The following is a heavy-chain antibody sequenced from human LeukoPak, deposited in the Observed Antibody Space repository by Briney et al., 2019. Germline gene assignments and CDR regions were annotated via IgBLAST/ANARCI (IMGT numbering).Heavy chain of an antibody. J-gene: IGHJ4*02. CDR1: GGSISSSRYY. CDR2: IYYSGST. V-gene: IGHV4-39*01. Sequence: SETLSLTCTVSGGSISSSRYYWGWIRQPPGKGLEWIGSIYYSGSTYYNPSLKSRVTISVDTSKNQFSLKLSSVTAADTAVYYCASQNLYDSSGLDYWGQGTLVTVSS. D-gene: IGHD3-22*01. CDR3: ASQNLYDSSGLDY.